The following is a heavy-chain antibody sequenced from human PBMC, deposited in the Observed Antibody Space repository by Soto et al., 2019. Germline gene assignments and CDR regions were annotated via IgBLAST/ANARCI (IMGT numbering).Heavy chain of an antibody. CDR2: IKRKVDGGTT. V-gene: IGHV3-15*07. J-gene: IGHJ4*02. CDR1: GFTFSNAW. CDR3: TTDFRPRRWEGAHY. D-gene: IGHD1-26*01. Sequence: GGSLRLSCAASGFTFSNAWMNWVRQAPGKGREWFGRIKRKVDGGTTDYAAPVKGRFTISSDDSKITLFLQMNSLKTEDTAVYYCTTDFRPRRWEGAHYWGQGTLVTVSS.